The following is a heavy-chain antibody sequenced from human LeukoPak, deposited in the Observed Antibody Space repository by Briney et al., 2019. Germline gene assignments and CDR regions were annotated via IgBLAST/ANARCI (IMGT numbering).Heavy chain of an antibody. J-gene: IGHJ4*02. CDR3: ARETYYYDSSGYYLFDY. CDR2: ISAYIGNT. CDR1: GYTFTSYG. Sequence: ASVKVSCKASGYTFTSYGISWVRQAPGQGLECMGWISAYIGNTNYAQKLQGRVTMTTDTSTSTAYMELRSLRSDDTAVYYCARETYYYDSSGYYLFDYWGQGTLVTVSS. D-gene: IGHD3-22*01. V-gene: IGHV1-18*01.